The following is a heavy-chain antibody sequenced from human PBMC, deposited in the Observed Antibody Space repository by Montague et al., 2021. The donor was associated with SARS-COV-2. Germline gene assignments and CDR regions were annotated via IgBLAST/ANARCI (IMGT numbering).Heavy chain of an antibody. CDR2: TFVGAST. V-gene: IGHV4-4*07. CDR3: ARGMAPEGRWFDS. Sequence: ETLSFTCSVSGGSISGYYWSWVRQAAGKRLEWIGRTFVGASTDYNPSLMSRFSLSGDKSKNQFSLKVTSVTAADTAIYYCARGMAPEGRWFDSWGHGMLVTVPS. CDR1: GGSISGYY. D-gene: IGHD2-2*01. J-gene: IGHJ5*01.